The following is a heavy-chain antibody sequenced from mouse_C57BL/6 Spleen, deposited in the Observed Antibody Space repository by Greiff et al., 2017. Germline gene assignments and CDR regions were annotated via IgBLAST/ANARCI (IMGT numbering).Heavy chain of an antibody. CDR2: ISGGGSYT. V-gene: IGHV5-4*03. Sequence: EVMLVESGGGLVKPGGSLKLSCAASGFTFSSYAMSWVRQTPDKRLEWVATISGGGSYTYYPDNVKGRFTISRYNAKNNLYLQMSHLKSEDTAMDYCASAPLDYWGQGTTLTVSS. J-gene: IGHJ2*01. CDR1: GFTFSSYA. CDR3: ASAPLDY.